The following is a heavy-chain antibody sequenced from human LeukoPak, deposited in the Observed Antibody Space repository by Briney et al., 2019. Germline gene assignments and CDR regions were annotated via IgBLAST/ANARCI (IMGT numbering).Heavy chain of an antibody. D-gene: IGHD3-10*01. CDR1: GFTFSSYE. V-gene: IGHV3-66*01. J-gene: IGHJ4*02. Sequence: PGGSLRLSCAASGFTFSSYEMSWVRQAPGKGLEWVSVIYSGGSTYYADSVKGRFTISRDNSKNTLYLQMNSLRAEDTAVYYCARELDGVFDYWGQGTLVIVSP. CDR2: IYSGGST. CDR3: ARELDGVFDY.